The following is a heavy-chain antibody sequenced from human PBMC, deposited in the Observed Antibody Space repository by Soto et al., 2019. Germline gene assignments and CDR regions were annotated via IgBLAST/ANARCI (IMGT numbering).Heavy chain of an antibody. D-gene: IGHD3-10*01. V-gene: IGHV3-7*03. CDR1: EFTFTTYW. CDR3: VRGGHGSGSYLGSS. CDR2: IRQDGGAQ. Sequence: EEQLVESGGGLAQPGGSLRLSCVASEFTFTTYWMSWVRQAPGKGLEWVANIRQDGGAQYYVDSVKGRFTISRDNAKNSVYLQMDSLRVEDTAVYYCVRGGHGSGSYLGSSWGQGILVTVSS. J-gene: IGHJ5*02.